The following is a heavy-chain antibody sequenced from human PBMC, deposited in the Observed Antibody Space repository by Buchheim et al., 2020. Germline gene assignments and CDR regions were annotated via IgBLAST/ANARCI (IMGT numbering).Heavy chain of an antibody. Sequence: EVQLLESGGGLVQPGGSLRLSCGASGFTFRKYAMSWVRQAPGKGLEWVSSISSSRSYIYYADSVKGRFTISRDNAKNSLYLQMNSLRAEDTAVYYCARDAFGGIDYWGQGTL. J-gene: IGHJ4*02. CDR1: GFTFRKYA. CDR3: ARDAFGGIDY. CDR2: ISSSRSYI. D-gene: IGHD3-10*01. V-gene: IGHV3-21*01.